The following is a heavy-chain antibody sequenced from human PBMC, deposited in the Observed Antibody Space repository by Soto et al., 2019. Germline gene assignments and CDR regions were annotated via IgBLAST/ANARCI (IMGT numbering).Heavy chain of an antibody. D-gene: IGHD5-18*01. Sequence: EVQLVESGGGLVQPGGSLKLSCAASGFTFSGSAMHWVRQASGKGLEWVGRIRSKANSYATAYAASVKGRFTISRDDSKNMAYLQMNSLKTEDTAVYYCTSHEYSYGFLTGAYWGQGTLVTVSS. CDR1: GFTFSGSA. CDR3: TSHEYSYGFLTGAY. V-gene: IGHV3-73*01. CDR2: IRSKANSYAT. J-gene: IGHJ4*02.